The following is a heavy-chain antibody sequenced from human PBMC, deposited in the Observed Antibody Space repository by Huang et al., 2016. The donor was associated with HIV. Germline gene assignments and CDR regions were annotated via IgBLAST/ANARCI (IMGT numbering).Heavy chain of an antibody. CDR3: VTNIRFLEWGGEFFFDL. J-gene: IGHJ4*02. V-gene: IGHV3-15*02. Sequence: EVQLVESGGALAKAGGSLRLSCAASGFIFSNAWMSWFRQVPGKGLEWSGRIKSKAKGGAKYYSASVKDRFNISRDDSKDTLYLQMNNLTFEDTAVYYCVTNIRFLEWGGEFFFDLWGQGTLVTVSS. CDR1: GFIFSNAW. D-gene: IGHD3-3*01. CDR2: IKSKAKGGAK.